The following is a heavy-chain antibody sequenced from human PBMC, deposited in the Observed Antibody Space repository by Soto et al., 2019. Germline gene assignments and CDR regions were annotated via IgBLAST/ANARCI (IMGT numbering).Heavy chain of an antibody. J-gene: IGHJ4*02. CDR3: ARTGGGMAARPLEY. Sequence: SVKVSCKASGYMFTTYGISWVRQVPGQGLEWMAWVSAYNGNKKYAQKFQDRITMTIDTSTSTVSMEFRSLTPDDTAIYYCARTGGGMAARPLEYWGQGTLVTVSS. CDR1: GYMFTTYG. D-gene: IGHD6-6*01. CDR2: VSAYNGNK. V-gene: IGHV1-18*04.